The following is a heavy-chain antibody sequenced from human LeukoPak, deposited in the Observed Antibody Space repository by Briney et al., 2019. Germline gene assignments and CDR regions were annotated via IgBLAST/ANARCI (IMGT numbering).Heavy chain of an antibody. D-gene: IGHD3-10*01. Sequence: SVKVSCKASGFTFSSSAVQWVRQARGQRLEWIGWIVVGSGNTNYAQKFQERLTITRDMSTSTAYMELSSLRSEDTAVYYCAAVGELLYRTLLNAFDIWGQGTMVTVSS. V-gene: IGHV1-58*01. J-gene: IGHJ3*02. CDR2: IVVGSGNT. CDR3: AAVGELLYRTLLNAFDI. CDR1: GFTFSSSA.